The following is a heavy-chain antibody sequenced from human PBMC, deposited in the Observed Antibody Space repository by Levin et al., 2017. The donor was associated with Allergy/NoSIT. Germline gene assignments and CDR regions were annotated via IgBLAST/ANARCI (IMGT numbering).Heavy chain of an antibody. V-gene: IGHV4-34*01. Sequence: PSETLSLTCGVYNGSVINYYWAWIRQAPGKGLEWIAEISHRQDINYNPSLTSRATVSLDPSKNQFSLMLTSLTAADTAVYYCARARRAASGSWRGNWFDPWGQGTLVTVSS. CDR1: NGSVINYY. CDR3: ARARRAASGSWRGNWFDP. J-gene: IGHJ5*02. D-gene: IGHD5-12*01. CDR2: ISHRQDI.